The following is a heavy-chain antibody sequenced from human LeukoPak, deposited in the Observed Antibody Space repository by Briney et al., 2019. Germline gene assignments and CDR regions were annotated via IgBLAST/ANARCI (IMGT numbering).Heavy chain of an antibody. D-gene: IGHD4-11*01. J-gene: IGHJ5*02. CDR2: INPSGGST. Sequence: GASVKVSCKASGYTFTSYYMHWVRQAPGQGLEWMGIINPSGGSTSYAQKFRGRVTMTRDTSTSTVYMELSSLRSEDTAVYYCAGDYSSHRGFDPWGQGTLVTVSS. V-gene: IGHV1-46*01. CDR3: AGDYSSHRGFDP. CDR1: GYTFTSYY.